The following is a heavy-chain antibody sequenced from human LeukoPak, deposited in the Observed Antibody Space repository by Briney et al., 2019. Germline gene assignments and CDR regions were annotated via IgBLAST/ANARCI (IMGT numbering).Heavy chain of an antibody. Sequence: GASVKVSCKASGGTFSSYAISRVRQAPGQGLEWMGRIIPILGIANYAQKFQGRVTITADKSTSTAYMELSSLRSEDAAVYYCARDRPYYYDSSGYLSPPFDYWGQGTLVTVSS. J-gene: IGHJ4*02. CDR2: IIPILGIA. CDR1: GGTFSSYA. D-gene: IGHD3-22*01. CDR3: ARDRPYYYDSSGYLSPPFDY. V-gene: IGHV1-69*04.